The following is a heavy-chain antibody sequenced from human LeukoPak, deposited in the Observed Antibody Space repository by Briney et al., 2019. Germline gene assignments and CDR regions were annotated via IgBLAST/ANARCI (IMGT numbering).Heavy chain of an antibody. CDR3: ARLGSWYRRDDY. CDR1: GFTFSSYW. V-gene: IGHV3-74*01. D-gene: IGHD6-13*01. CDR2: INSDGSST. J-gene: IGHJ4*02. Sequence: GGSLRLSCAASGFTFSSYWMHWVRQAPGKGLGWVLRINSDGSSTSYADSVKGRFTISRDNAKNTLYLQMNSLRAEDTAVYYCARLGSWYRRDDYWGQGTLVTVSS.